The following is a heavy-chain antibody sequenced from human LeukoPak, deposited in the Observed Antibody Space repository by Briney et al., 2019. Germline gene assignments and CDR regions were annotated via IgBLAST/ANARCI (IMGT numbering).Heavy chain of an antibody. V-gene: IGHV4-4*07. CDR1: GGSISSYH. D-gene: IGHD3-22*01. CDR3: ARSVVSGSLDYFDY. J-gene: IGHJ4*02. CDR2: IYTSGST. Sequence: SETLSLTCTVSGGSISSYHWSWIRQPAGKGLEWIGRIYTSGSTNYNPSLKSRVTMSVDTSKNQFSLKLSSVTAADTAVYYCARSVVSGSLDYFDYWGQGTLVTVSS.